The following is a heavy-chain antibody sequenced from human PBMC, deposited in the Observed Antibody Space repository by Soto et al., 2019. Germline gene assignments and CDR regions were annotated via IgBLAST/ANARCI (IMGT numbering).Heavy chain of an antibody. D-gene: IGHD3-22*01. CDR2: ISGSGGST. Sequence: GGSLRLSCAASGFTFSSYAMSWVRQAPGKGLEWVSAISGSGGSTYYADSVKGRFTISRDNSKNTLYLQMNSLRAEDTAVYYCAKDTKPYDSSGYYHYWGQGTLVTVSS. CDR1: GFTFSSYA. J-gene: IGHJ4*02. V-gene: IGHV3-23*01. CDR3: AKDTKPYDSSGYYHY.